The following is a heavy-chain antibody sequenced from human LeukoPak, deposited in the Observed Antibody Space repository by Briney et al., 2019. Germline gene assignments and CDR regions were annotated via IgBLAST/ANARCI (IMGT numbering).Heavy chain of an antibody. CDR3: ARDLYGHLYY. J-gene: IGHJ4*02. V-gene: IGHV4-39*07. Sequence: SETLSLTCTVSGGSISSSSYYWGWIRQPPGKGLEWIGSIYYSGSTYYNPSLKSRVTISVDTSKNQFSLKLSSVTAADTAVYYCARDLYGHLYYWGQGTLVTVSS. CDR2: IYYSGST. D-gene: IGHD3-16*01. CDR1: GGSISSSSYY.